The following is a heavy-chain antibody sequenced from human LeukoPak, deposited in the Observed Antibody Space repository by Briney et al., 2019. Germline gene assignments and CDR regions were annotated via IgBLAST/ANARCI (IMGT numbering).Heavy chain of an antibody. CDR2: ISPSGGST. V-gene: IGHV1-46*01. Sequence: ASVKVSCKAFGYTFTGYWMHWVRQAPGQGPEWMGVISPSGGSTIYAQKFKGRVTLTRDMSTSTDYLELRSLRSDDTAVYYCARLYCSSTSCKPNIDYWGQGTLVTVSS. D-gene: IGHD2-2*01. J-gene: IGHJ4*02. CDR3: ARLYCSSTSCKPNIDY. CDR1: GYTFTGYW.